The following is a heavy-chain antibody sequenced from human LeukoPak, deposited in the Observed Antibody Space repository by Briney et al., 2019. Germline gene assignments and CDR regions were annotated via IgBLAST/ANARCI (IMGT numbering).Heavy chain of an antibody. CDR2: ISGSGGST. V-gene: IGHV3-23*01. Sequence: PGGSLRVSCAASGLIFSSYAMSWVRQAPGKGLEWVSAISGSGGSTYYADSVKGRFTISRDNSKNTLYLQMNSLRAEDTAVYYCAKSLWSGYYVYFDYWGQGTLVTVSS. CDR3: AKSLWSGYYVYFDY. D-gene: IGHD3-3*01. CDR1: GLIFSSYA. J-gene: IGHJ4*02.